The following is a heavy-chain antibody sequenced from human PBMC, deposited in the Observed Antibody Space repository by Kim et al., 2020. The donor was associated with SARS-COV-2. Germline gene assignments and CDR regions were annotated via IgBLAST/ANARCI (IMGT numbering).Heavy chain of an antibody. CDR3: TRDLSGLDCTSTTCYAYGMDV. J-gene: IGHJ6*02. D-gene: IGHD2-2*01. CDR2: IWKSDNI. Sequence: GGSLRLSCVASGFTFGAYAMHWVRKAPGKGLEWVAGIWKSDNIYYADSVKGRFTISRDNAKNSLFLEMTGLRPEDTAFYYCTRDLSGLDCTSTTCYAYGMDVWGQGTTVVVSS. V-gene: IGHV3-9*01. CDR1: GFTFGAYA.